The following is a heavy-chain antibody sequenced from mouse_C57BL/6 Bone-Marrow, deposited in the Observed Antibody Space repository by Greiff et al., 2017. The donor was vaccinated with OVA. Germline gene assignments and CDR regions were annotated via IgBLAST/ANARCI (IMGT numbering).Heavy chain of an antibody. CDR3: TRYRALYYYGSAAMDY. CDR1: GYTFTSYW. D-gene: IGHD1-1*01. V-gene: IGHV1-5*01. J-gene: IGHJ4*01. Sequence: EVQLQESGTVLARPGASVKMSCKTSGYTFTSYWMHWVKQRPGQGLEWIGAIYPGNSDTSYNQKFKGKAKLTAVTSASTAYMELSSLTNEDSAVYYCTRYRALYYYGSAAMDYWGQGTSVTVSS. CDR2: IYPGNSDT.